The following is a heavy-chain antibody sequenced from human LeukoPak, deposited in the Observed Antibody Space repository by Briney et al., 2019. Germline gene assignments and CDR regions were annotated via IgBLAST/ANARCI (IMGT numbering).Heavy chain of an antibody. V-gene: IGHV1-8*01. CDR3: ARGGVPAAGWGYYYYYMDV. CDR1: GYTFTSYD. Sequence: GASVKVSCKASGYTFTSYDINWVRQATGQGLEWMGWMNPNSGNTGYAQKIQGRVTMTRNTSISTAYMELSSLRSEDTAVYYCARGGVPAAGWGYYYYYMDVWGKGTTVTVSS. J-gene: IGHJ6*03. CDR2: MNPNSGNT. D-gene: IGHD2-2*01.